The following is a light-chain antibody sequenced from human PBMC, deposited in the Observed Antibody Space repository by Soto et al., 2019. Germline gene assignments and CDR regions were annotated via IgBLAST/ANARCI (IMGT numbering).Light chain of an antibody. CDR3: QQRSNWPPYT. V-gene: IGKV3-11*01. Sequence: EIVLTQSPATLSLSPGERATLSCRASQSVSSYLAWYQQKPGQAPRLLIYDASNRATGIPARFSGSGSGTDFTLTIRSLEPEDCAVYYGQQRSNWPPYTFGQGTKIETK. CDR2: DAS. J-gene: IGKJ2*01. CDR1: QSVSSY.